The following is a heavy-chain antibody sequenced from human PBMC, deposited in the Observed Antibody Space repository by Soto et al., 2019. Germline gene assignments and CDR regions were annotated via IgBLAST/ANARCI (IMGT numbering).Heavy chain of an antibody. CDR2: IYNSGST. CDR3: AGSKGAVVIAFDD. V-gene: IGHV4-30-4*01. J-gene: IGHJ4*02. Sequence: QVQLRESGPGLVKPSQTLSLTCTVSGDSMSSGDYYWNWIRQPQGKGLEWIGNIYNSGSTSYNLSLKSRVAISLYPSKNQLSLRLNYVTAADTAVYYCAGSKGAVVIAFDDWGPGTLVTVSS. D-gene: IGHD6-19*01. CDR1: GDSMSSGDYY.